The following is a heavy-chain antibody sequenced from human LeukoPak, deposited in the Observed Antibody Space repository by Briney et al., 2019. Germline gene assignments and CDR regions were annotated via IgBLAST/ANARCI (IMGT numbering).Heavy chain of an antibody. Sequence: KAGGSLRLSCAASGFTFDSYGMNWVRQAPGKGLEWISSISSSSTYIYYADSVKGRFTISRDNAKNSLYLQMNSLKTEDTAVYYCTTGGVITTSWGQGTLVTVSS. J-gene: IGHJ5*02. V-gene: IGHV3-21*03. CDR2: ISSSSTYI. CDR3: TTGGVITTS. D-gene: IGHD3-22*01. CDR1: GFTFDSYG.